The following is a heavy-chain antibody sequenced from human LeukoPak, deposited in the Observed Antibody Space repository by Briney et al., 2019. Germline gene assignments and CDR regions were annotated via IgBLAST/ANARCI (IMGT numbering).Heavy chain of an antibody. CDR3: ARLFCSGGSCYPRYFQH. J-gene: IGHJ1*01. V-gene: IGHV4-4*02. D-gene: IGHD2-15*01. Sequence: PSGTLSLTCAVSGVSVSTTDWWSWIRQSPEKGLEWIGETYHNGSPNYSPSLKSRVTVSLDNKQFSLILKSVTAADTAVYYCARLFCSGGSCYPRYFQHWGQGTLVTVSS. CDR2: TYHNGSP. CDR1: GVSVSTTDW.